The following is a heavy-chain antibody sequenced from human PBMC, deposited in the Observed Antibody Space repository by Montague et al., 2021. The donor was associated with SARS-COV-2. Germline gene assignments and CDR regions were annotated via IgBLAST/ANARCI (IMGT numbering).Heavy chain of an antibody. D-gene: IGHD3-9*01. J-gene: IGHJ6*02. Sequence: SETLSLTCSVSDGSIRSPNWWNCVCQPPATELRWIGSVYYNGSTYYNPSLKSRVTISVDTSKNQFSLKLRSVTAADTAVYYCARDGSLRFEILIGPRHYYYGMDVWGQGTTVTVSS. V-gene: IGHV4-4*02. CDR1: DGSIRSPNW. CDR3: ARDGSLRFEILIGPRHYYYGMDV. CDR2: VYYNGST.